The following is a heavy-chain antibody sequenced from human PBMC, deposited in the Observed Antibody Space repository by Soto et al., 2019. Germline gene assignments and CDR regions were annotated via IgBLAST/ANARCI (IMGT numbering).Heavy chain of an antibody. V-gene: IGHV4-31*03. Sequence: SETLSLTCTVSGGSISSGGYYWSWIRQHPGKGLEWIGYIYYSGSTYYNPSLKSRVTISVDTSKNQFSLKLSSVTAADTAVYYCARVADNYYDSSQNWFDPWGQGTLVTVSS. CDR3: ARVADNYYDSSQNWFDP. CDR1: GGSISSGGYY. J-gene: IGHJ5*02. CDR2: IYYSGST. D-gene: IGHD3-22*01.